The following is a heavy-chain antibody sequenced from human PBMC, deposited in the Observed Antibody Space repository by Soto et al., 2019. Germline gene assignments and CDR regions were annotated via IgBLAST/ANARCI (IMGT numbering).Heavy chain of an antibody. CDR1: GFTFNTYG. D-gene: IGHD3-3*01. J-gene: IGHJ4*01. Sequence: GSLRLSCAASGFTFNTYGMHWVRQAPGKGLDWVAVISYDGSNKYYADSVKGRFTISRDNSKNTLYLQMNSLRADDTAVYYCAKEEWNFDYWGHGTLVTVSS. CDR3: AKEEWNFDY. CDR2: ISYDGSNK. V-gene: IGHV3-30*18.